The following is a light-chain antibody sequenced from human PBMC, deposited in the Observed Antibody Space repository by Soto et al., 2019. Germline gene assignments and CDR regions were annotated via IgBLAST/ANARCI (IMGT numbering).Light chain of an antibody. Sequence: DIQMTQSXSTLSASVGDRVTITCRASQSISSWLAWYQQKPGKAPKLLIYDASSLESGVPSRFXXXXXXXXXXXXISSLQPDDFATYYCQQYNSYPYTFGQGTKLEXK. CDR1: QSISSW. CDR2: DAS. CDR3: QQYNSYPYT. V-gene: IGKV1-5*01. J-gene: IGKJ2*01.